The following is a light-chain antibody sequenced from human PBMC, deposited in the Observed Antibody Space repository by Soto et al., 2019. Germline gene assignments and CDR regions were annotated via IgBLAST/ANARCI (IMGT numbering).Light chain of an antibody. J-gene: IGKJ5*01. CDR3: QQYNTYST. V-gene: IGKV3-11*01. CDR2: DAS. Sequence: IVLTQSPATLSLSPWERATLSCRVSQSVSSYLAWYQQKPGQAPRLLIYDASNRATGIPARFSGSGSGTDFTLTISSLEPEDFATYYCQQYNTYSTFGQGTRLEIK. CDR1: QSVSSY.